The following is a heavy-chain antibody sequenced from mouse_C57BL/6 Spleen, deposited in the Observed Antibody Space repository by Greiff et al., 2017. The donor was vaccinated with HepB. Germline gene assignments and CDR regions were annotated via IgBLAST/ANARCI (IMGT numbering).Heavy chain of an antibody. V-gene: IGHV5-9-1*02. CDR1: GFTFSSYA. J-gene: IGHJ4*01. Sequence: EVLLVESGEGLVKPGGSLKLSCAASGFTFSSYAMSWVRQTPEKRLEWVAYISSGGDYIYYADTVKGRFTISRDNARNTLYLQMSSLKAEDTAMYYCTRDREGYAMDYWGQGTSVTVSS. CDR2: ISSGGDYI. CDR3: TRDREGYAMDY.